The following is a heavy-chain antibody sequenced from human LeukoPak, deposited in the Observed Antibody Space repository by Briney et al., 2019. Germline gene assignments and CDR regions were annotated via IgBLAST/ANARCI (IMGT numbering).Heavy chain of an antibody. CDR2: ISYDGGNK. Sequence: GGPLRLSCAASGFTFSNYGMHWVRQAPGKGLEWVALISYDGGNKYYADSVKGRFTISRDNSKNTLYLQMISLRAEDTAVYYCANYGSVSYFAYWGQGTLVTVSS. V-gene: IGHV3-30*18. CDR1: GFTFSNYG. CDR3: ANYGSVSYFAY. J-gene: IGHJ4*02. D-gene: IGHD3-10*01.